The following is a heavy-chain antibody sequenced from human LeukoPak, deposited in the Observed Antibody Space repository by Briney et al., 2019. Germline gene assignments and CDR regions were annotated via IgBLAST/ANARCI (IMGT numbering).Heavy chain of an antibody. J-gene: IGHJ4*02. Sequence: PSETLSLTCTVSGGSISSSSHYWGWIRQPPGKGLEWIGSIYYSGSTYYNSSLKSRVTMSVDTSKNQFSLRLSSVTAADTAVYYCARQSTALVLIDYWGQGTLVTVSS. CDR3: ARQSTALVLIDY. CDR1: GGSISSSSHY. D-gene: IGHD5-18*01. CDR2: IYYSGST. V-gene: IGHV4-39*01.